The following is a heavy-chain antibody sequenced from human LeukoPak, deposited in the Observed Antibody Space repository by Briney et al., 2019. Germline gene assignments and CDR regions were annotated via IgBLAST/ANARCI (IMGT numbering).Heavy chain of an antibody. V-gene: IGHV3-30*02. CDR3: AKDGDCSSTSCYNYYYMDV. CDR2: IRYDGSNK. J-gene: IGHJ6*03. CDR1: GFTFSSYG. Sequence: GGSLRLSCAASGFTFSSYGMHWVRQAPGKGLEWVAFIRYDGSNKYYADSVKGRFTISRDNCKNTLYLQMNSLRAEDTAVYYCAKDGDCSSTSCYNYYYMDVWGKGTTVTVSS. D-gene: IGHD2-2*02.